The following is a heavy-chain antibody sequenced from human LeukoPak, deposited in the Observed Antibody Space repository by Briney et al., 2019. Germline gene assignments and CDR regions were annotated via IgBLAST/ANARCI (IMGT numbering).Heavy chain of an antibody. CDR2: VSFDGSNK. V-gene: IGHV3-30*03. CDR1: GFTFTRHG. D-gene: IGHD3-10*01. Sequence: GGSLRLSCAASGFTFTRHGMHWVRLAPGKGLEWVAFVSFDGSNKYYVDSVKGRFTISRDNAKNSLYLQMNSLRAEDTAVYYCARARFGEFFDYYYYYGMDVWGQGTTVTAS. J-gene: IGHJ6*02. CDR3: ARARFGEFFDYYYYYGMDV.